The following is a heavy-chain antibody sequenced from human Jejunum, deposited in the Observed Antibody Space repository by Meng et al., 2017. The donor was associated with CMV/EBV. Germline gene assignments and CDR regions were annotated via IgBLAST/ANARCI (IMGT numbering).Heavy chain of an antibody. Sequence: TSSGYTFTDYYIHCLRQAPGQGLEWMGCIDPNSGGTNHAQKFQGGVTMTRDTSISTAYMELNRLRSDDTAVYYCARGPSHGAFDYWGQGTLVTVSS. CDR1: GYTFTDYY. J-gene: IGHJ4*02. D-gene: IGHD1-26*01. V-gene: IGHV1-2*02. CDR2: IDPNSGGT. CDR3: ARGPSHGAFDY.